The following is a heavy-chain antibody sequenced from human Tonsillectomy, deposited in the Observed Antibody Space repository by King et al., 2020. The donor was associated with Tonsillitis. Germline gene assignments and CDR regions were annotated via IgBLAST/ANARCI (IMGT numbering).Heavy chain of an antibody. Sequence: VQLVESGGGVVQPGRSLRLSCAAAGFTFSNYAMQWVRQAPGKGLEWVAVISYDGSNKYYADSVKGRFTISRDNSKNTLYLQMNSLRAEETAVYYCARDRSSVDCSGGSCALDYWGQGTLVTVSS. V-gene: IGHV3-30*04. CDR1: GFTFSNYA. CDR3: ARDRSSVDCSGGSCALDY. CDR2: ISYDGSNK. J-gene: IGHJ4*02. D-gene: IGHD2-15*01.